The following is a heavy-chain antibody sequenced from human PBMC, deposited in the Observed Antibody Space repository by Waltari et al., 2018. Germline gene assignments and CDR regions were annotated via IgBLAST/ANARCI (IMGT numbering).Heavy chain of an antibody. D-gene: IGHD3-10*01. J-gene: IGHJ4*02. CDR3: ARGGGGYYKALDY. CDR1: GGSFSVYY. CDR2: INHSGST. Sequence: QVQLQQWGAGLLKPSETLSLTCAVYGGSFSVYYWSWIRQPPGKGLEWIGEINHSGSTNYNPSLKSRVTISVDTSKNQFSLKLSSVTAADTAVYYCARGGGGYYKALDYWGQGTLVTVSS. V-gene: IGHV4-34*01.